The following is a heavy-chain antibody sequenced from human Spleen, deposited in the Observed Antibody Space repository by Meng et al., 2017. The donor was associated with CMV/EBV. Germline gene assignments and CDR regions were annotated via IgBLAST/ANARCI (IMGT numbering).Heavy chain of an antibody. D-gene: IGHD2-2*03. CDR1: GFTFSSYS. V-gene: IGHV3-21*01. CDR3: ARGDVDIVVVPAAMPFDH. Sequence: EVQLVEFGGXRAKPGGSLRLSLADSGFTFSSYSMNWVRQAPGKGLEWVSSISSSSSYIYYADSVKGRFTISRDNAKNSLYLQMNSLRAEDTAVYYCARGDVDIVVVPAAMPFDHWGQGTLGTVSS. J-gene: IGHJ4*02. CDR2: ISSSSSYI.